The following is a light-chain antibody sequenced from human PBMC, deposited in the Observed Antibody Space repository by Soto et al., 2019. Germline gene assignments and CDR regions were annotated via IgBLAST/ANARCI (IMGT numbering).Light chain of an antibody. Sequence: QSALTQTPSASGSPGQSVTISCTGTSSDVGGYNYVSWYQQHPGKAPKLMIYEVSKRPSGVPDRFPGSKSGNTASLTVSGLQAEDEADYYCSSYAGSNNLGVFGGGTKLTVL. CDR2: EVS. CDR1: SSDVGGYNY. J-gene: IGLJ2*01. CDR3: SSYAGSNNLGV. V-gene: IGLV2-8*01.